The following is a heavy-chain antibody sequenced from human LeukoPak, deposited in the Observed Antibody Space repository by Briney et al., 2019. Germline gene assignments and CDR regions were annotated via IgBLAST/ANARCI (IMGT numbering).Heavy chain of an antibody. Sequence: SETLSLTCAVYGGSFSSYYWSWIRQPAGKGLEWIGRIYTSGSTNYNPSLKSRVTISVDTSKNQFSLKLSSVTAADTAVYYCARSGYYDSSGHHGHFDYWGQGTLVTVSS. D-gene: IGHD3-22*01. CDR3: ARSGYYDSSGHHGHFDY. CDR1: GGSFSSYY. CDR2: IYTSGST. J-gene: IGHJ4*02. V-gene: IGHV4-59*10.